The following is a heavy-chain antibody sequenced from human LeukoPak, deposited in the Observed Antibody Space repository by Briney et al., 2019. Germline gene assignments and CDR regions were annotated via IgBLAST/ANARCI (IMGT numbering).Heavy chain of an antibody. CDR1: GFTFSSYW. CDR2: INSDGSST. Sequence: PGGSLRLSCAASGFTFSSYWMHWVRQAPGTGLVWVSRINSDGSSTSYADSVKGRFTISRDNAKNTLYLQMNSLRAEDTAVYYCARDTVLWFGESYDPYNWFDPWGQGTLVTVSS. J-gene: IGHJ5*02. D-gene: IGHD3-10*01. CDR3: ARDTVLWFGESYDPYNWFDP. V-gene: IGHV3-74*01.